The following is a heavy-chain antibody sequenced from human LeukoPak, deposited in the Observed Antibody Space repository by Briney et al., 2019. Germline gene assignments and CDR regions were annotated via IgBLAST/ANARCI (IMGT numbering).Heavy chain of an antibody. CDR1: GYTFTSYY. D-gene: IGHD2-8*01. CDR3: ARGGIVLMVYAYTDAFDI. V-gene: IGHV1-46*03. J-gene: IGHJ3*02. Sequence: ASVKVSCKASGYTFTSYYMHWVRQAPGQGLEWMGIINPSGGSTGYAQKFQGRVTMTRDTSTSTVYMELSSLRSEDTAVYYCARGGIVLMVYAYTDAFDIWGQGTMVTVSS. CDR2: INPSGGST.